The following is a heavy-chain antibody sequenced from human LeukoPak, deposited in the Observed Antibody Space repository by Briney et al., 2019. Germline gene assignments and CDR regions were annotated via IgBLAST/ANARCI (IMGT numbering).Heavy chain of an antibody. CDR2: INAHGSST. D-gene: IGHD4-17*01. V-gene: IGHV3-74*01. CDR3: TFSSYGDHIGVDAFDM. CDR1: GFTFSSYW. Sequence: PGGSLRLSCAASGFTFSSYWMHWVRQAPGKGPVGVSRINAHGSSTNYADSVKGRFTISRDNAKNTVYLQMNSLSAEDTAIYYCTFSSYGDHIGVDAFDMWGQGTMVTVSS. J-gene: IGHJ3*02.